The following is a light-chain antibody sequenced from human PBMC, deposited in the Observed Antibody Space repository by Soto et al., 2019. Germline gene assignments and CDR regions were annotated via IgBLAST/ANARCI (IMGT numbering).Light chain of an antibody. Sequence: EIVMPQSPATLSVSPGERATLSCRASQSVSSNLAGYQQKPGQAPRLLIYGASTRATGIPARFSGSGSGTEFTLTISSLQSEDFAVYYCQQYNNWPYTCGQGTKLEIK. J-gene: IGKJ2*01. CDR1: QSVSSN. CDR2: GAS. CDR3: QQYNNWPYT. V-gene: IGKV3-15*01.